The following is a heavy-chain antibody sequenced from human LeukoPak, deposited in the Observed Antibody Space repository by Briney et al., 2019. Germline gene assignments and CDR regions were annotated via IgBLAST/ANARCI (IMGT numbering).Heavy chain of an antibody. Sequence: TSETLSLTCTVSGGSISSYYWSWIRQPPGKGLEWIGYIYYSGSTNYNPSLKGRVTISVDTSKNQFSLKLSSVTAADTAVYYCARGAYCSSTSCQVFFDYWGQGTLVTVSS. J-gene: IGHJ4*02. CDR1: GGSISSYY. CDR3: ARGAYCSSTSCQVFFDY. D-gene: IGHD2-2*01. CDR2: IYYSGST. V-gene: IGHV4-59*01.